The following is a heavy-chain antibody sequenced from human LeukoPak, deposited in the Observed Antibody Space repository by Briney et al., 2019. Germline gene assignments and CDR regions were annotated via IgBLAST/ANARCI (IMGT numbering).Heavy chain of an antibody. CDR3: ARDLGSFHR. CDR1: GGSISSSSYY. J-gene: IGHJ4*02. V-gene: IGHV4-39*07. D-gene: IGHD2-2*03. CDR2: IYYSGST. Sequence: SETLSLTCTVSGGSISSSSYYWGWIRQPPGKGLEWIGSIYYSGSTYYHPSLKSRITISVDTSKNQFSLKLSSVTAADTAVYYCARDLGSFHRWGQATQVTVSS.